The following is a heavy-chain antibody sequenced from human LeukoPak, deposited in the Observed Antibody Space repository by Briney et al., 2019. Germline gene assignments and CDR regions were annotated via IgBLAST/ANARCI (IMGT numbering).Heavy chain of an antibody. CDR2: ISGSGGST. V-gene: IGHV3-23*01. Sequence: GGSLRLSCAASGFTFSSYAMSWVRQAPGKGLEWVSGISGSGGSTYYADSVEGRFTISRDNSKNTLYLQMNSLRAEDTAVYYCAKDKGYSSSSGAYAFDIWGPGTMVTVSS. J-gene: IGHJ3*02. D-gene: IGHD6-6*01. CDR1: GFTFSSYA. CDR3: AKDKGYSSSSGAYAFDI.